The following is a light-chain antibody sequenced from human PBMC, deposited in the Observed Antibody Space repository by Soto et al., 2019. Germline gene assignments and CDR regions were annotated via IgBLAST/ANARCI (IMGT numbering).Light chain of an antibody. V-gene: IGKV3-20*01. CDR3: QQYGPSPQQYGTSPRLT. Sequence: EIVLTQSPGTLSLSPGERATLSCRASQSVSSRYLAWYQQKPGQAPRLLICGAFTRATGIPDRFSGSGSGTDFALTICRLEPEDFAIYYCQQYGPSPQQYGTSPRLTFGGGTKVEIK. CDR1: QSVSSRY. J-gene: IGKJ4*01. CDR2: GAF.